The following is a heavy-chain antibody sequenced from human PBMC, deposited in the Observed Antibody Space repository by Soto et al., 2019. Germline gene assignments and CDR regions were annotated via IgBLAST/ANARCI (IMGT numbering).Heavy chain of an antibody. Sequence: QVHLVQSGAEVKKPGASVKVSCKAPGYTFTSYGITWLRQAPGPALDWMGWISAHSGNTDYAQKLLGRVVVTRDTSTCSAYMVRVSLGSDDTPVYYCARGRYGYYGGEGALVIVAS. V-gene: IGHV1-18*01. CDR2: ISAHSGNT. CDR1: GYTFTSYG. J-gene: IGHJ4*02. D-gene: IGHD1-1*01. CDR3: ARGRYGYY.